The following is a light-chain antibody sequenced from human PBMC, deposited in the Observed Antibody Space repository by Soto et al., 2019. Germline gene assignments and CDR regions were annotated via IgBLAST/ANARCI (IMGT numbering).Light chain of an antibody. CDR3: RQYGSSPSYT. V-gene: IGKV3-20*01. CDR1: QSVSSSSY. CDR2: GAS. J-gene: IGKJ2*01. Sequence: DIVLTQSPGTLSLSPGERATLSCRASQSVSSSSYLAWYQQKPGQAPRLLIYGASSRATGIPDRFSGSGSATDFSLLISSRAPQDVAVYYCRQYGSSPSYTFGQGTKLGIK.